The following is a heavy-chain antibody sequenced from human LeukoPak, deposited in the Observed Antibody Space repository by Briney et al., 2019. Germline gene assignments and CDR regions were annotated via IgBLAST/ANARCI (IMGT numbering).Heavy chain of an antibody. CDR1: GGSISTYY. CDR2: IYPTDST. D-gene: IGHD3-3*01. CDR3: ARDAEPFTIRYWYFDL. Sequence: PSETLSLTCTVSGGSISTYYWSWIRQPAGRGLEWIGRIYPTDSTNYNPSLKSRVTMSVDTSKNQLSLKLNSVTAADTAVYYCARDAEPFTIRYWYFDLWGRGTLVTVSS. V-gene: IGHV4-4*07. J-gene: IGHJ2*01.